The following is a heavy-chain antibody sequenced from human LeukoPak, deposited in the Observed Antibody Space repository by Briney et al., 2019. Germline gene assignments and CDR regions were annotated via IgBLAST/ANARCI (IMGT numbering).Heavy chain of an antibody. CDR1: GFTFSSYG. V-gene: IGHV3-33*06. Sequence: GGSLRLSCAASGFTFSSYGMHWVRQAPGKGLEWVAVIWYDGSNKYYADSVKGRFTISRDNSKNTLYLQMNSLRAEDTAVYYCAKFGVPANYYYYMDVWGKGTTVTVPS. CDR2: IWYDGSNK. CDR3: AKFGVPANYYYYMDV. D-gene: IGHD3-16*01. J-gene: IGHJ6*03.